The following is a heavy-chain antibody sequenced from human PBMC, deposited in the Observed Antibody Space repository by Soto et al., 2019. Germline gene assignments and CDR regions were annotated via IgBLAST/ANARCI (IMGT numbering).Heavy chain of an antibody. V-gene: IGHV5-51*01. CDR1: GYSFTTNW. CDR3: ARVRDGYKYYYYYGMDV. J-gene: IGHJ6*02. D-gene: IGHD5-12*01. CDR2: IYPGDSDT. Sequence: PGESLKISCKGSGYSFTTNWIGWVRQMPGKGLEWMGIIYPGDSDTRYSPSFQGQVTISADKSISTAYLQWSSLKASDTAMYYCARVRDGYKYYYYYGMDVWGQGTTVTVSS.